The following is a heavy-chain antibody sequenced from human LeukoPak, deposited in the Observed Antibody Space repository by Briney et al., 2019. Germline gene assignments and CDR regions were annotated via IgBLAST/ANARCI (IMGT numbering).Heavy chain of an antibody. CDR3: AELGITMIGGV. Sequence: GGSLRLSCAASGLTFDDYATHWVRQAPGKGLEWVSGISWNSGSIGYADSVKGRFTISRDNAKNSLYLQMNSLRAEDTAVYYCAELGITMIGGVWGKGTTVTISS. D-gene: IGHD3-10*02. CDR1: GLTFDDYA. V-gene: IGHV3-9*01. CDR2: ISWNSGSI. J-gene: IGHJ6*04.